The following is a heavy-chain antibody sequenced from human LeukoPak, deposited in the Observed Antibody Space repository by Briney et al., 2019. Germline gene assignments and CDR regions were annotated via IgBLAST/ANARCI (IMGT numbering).Heavy chain of an antibody. V-gene: IGHV1-2*02. CDR3: ARDRPFEITFGGVIARYDAFDI. CDR1: GYTFTGYY. Sequence: ASVKVSCKASGYTFTGYYMHWVRQAPGQGLEWMGWINPNSGGTNYAQKFQGRVTMTRDTSISTAYMELSRLRSDDTAVYYSARDRPFEITFGGVIARYDAFDIWGQGTMVTVSS. D-gene: IGHD3-16*02. CDR2: INPNSGGT. J-gene: IGHJ3*02.